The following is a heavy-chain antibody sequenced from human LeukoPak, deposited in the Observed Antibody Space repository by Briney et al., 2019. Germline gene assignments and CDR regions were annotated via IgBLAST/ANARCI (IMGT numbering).Heavy chain of an antibody. D-gene: IGHD2-2*01. CDR1: DGSISSYY. Sequence: SETLSLTCTVSDGSISSYYWSWIRQPPGKGLEWIGYIYYSGSTNYNPSLKSRVTISVDTSKNQFSLKLSSVTAADTAVYYCARSTSGGYQLLSPYYWYFDLWGRGTLVTVSS. V-gene: IGHV4-59*01. CDR3: ARSTSGGYQLLSPYYWYFDL. CDR2: IYYSGST. J-gene: IGHJ2*01.